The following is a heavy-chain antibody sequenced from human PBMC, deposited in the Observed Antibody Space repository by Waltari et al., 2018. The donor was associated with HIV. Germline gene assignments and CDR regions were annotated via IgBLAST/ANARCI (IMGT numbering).Heavy chain of an antibody. CDR1: GSTFSSYS. Sequence: EVQLVESGGGLVKPGGSLRLSCAASGSTFSSYSMNWVRQAPGKGLGWVSSISSSSIYISYADSVKGRFTISRDNAKNSLYLQMNSLRAEDTAVYYCARQDSSGGNYYYGMDVWGQGTTVTVSS. D-gene: IGHD3-22*01. CDR3: ARQDSSGGNYYYGMDV. CDR2: ISSSSIYI. J-gene: IGHJ6*02. V-gene: IGHV3-21*01.